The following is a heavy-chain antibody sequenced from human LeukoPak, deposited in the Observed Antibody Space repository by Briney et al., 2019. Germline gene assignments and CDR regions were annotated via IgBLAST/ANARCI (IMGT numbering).Heavy chain of an antibody. D-gene: IGHD3-22*01. CDR1: GFSISSYY. J-gene: IGHJ5*02. CDR2: IYYSGST. V-gene: IGHV4-59*01. CDR3: ARGGLNWFDP. Sequence: PSETLSLTCTGSGFSISSYYWSWIRQPPGKGLEWIGNIYYSGSTNYNHSLKSRVTISVDTSKNQFCLKLSSVTAADTAVYYCARGGLNWFDPWGQGTLVTVSS.